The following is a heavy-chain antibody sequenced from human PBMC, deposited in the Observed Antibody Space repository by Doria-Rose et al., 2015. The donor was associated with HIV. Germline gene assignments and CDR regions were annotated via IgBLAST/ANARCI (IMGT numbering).Heavy chain of an antibody. Sequence: KGLEWIGEISLSGSTNYNPSLKSRVTISEDKSKNQFSLKLSSVTAADTAVYYCVGHLGYYTTARSHYWGQGALVIVSS. V-gene: IGHV4-4*02. CDR3: VGHLGYYTTARSHY. J-gene: IGHJ4*02. D-gene: IGHD2-21*01. CDR2: ISLSGST.